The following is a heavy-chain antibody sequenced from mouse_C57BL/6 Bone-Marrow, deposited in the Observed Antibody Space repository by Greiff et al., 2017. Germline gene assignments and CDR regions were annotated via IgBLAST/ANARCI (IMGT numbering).Heavy chain of an antibody. CDR1: GYTFTSYW. D-gene: IGHD1-1*01. J-gene: IGHJ1*03. CDR2: INPSSGYT. Sequence: VQLVESGAELAKPGASVKLSCKASGYTFTSYWMHWVKQRPGQGLEWIGYINPSSGYTKYNQKFKDKATLTADKSSSTAYMQLSSLTYEDSAVYYRAKYYGRGNWYFDVWGTGTTVTVSS. CDR3: AKYYGRGNWYFDV. V-gene: IGHV1-7*01.